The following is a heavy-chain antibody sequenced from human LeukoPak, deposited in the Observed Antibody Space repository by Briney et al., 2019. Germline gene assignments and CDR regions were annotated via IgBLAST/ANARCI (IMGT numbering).Heavy chain of an antibody. V-gene: IGHV1-69*04. CDR3: ARAPLTRDAFDI. J-gene: IGHJ3*02. CDR1: GGTFSSYA. D-gene: IGHD3-9*01. Sequence: SVTVSFKASGGTFSSYAISWVRQAPGQGLEWMGRIIPILGIANYAQKFQGRVTITADKSTSTAYMELSSLRSEDTAVYYCARAPLTRDAFDIWGQGTMVTVSS. CDR2: IIPILGIA.